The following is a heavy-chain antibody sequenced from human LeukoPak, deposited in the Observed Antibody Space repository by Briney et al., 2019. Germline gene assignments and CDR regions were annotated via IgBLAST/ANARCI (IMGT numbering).Heavy chain of an antibody. J-gene: IGHJ5*02. CDR2: IDPNSGGT. CDR3: AREWPTLGEIDP. V-gene: IGHV1-2*02. CDR1: GYTFTGYY. D-gene: IGHD3-10*01. Sequence: ASVKVSCKASGYTFTGYYIHWVRQAPGQGLEWMGWIDPNSGGTNYAQKFQGRVTMTRDTSISTVYMELSRLRSDDTAVYYCAREWPTLGEIDPWGQGTLVTVSS.